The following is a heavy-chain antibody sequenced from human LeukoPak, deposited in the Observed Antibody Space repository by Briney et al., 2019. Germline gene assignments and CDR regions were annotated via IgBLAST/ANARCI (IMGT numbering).Heavy chain of an antibody. Sequence: PGGSLRLSCAASGFTFSSYGMHWVRQAPGKGLEWVAVISYDGSNKYYADSVKGRFTISRDNSKNTLYLQMNSLRAEDTAVYYCAKDFGPTRMNSGYAQLLYYYYYGMDVWGQGATVTVSS. V-gene: IGHV3-30*18. CDR3: AKDFGPTRMNSGYAQLLYYYYYGMDV. CDR2: ISYDGSNK. D-gene: IGHD5-12*01. CDR1: GFTFSSYG. J-gene: IGHJ6*02.